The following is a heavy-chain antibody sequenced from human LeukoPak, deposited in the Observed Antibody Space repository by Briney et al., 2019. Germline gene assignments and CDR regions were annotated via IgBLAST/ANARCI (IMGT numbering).Heavy chain of an antibody. Sequence: PGGSLRLSCAASGFTFSSYEMNWVRQAPGRGLEWIGEINHSGSTNYNPSLKNRVTISVDTSKNQFSLNLSSVTAADTAVYYCARAYDISGYSRGFDYWGQGTLVTVSS. D-gene: IGHD3-22*01. CDR2: INHSGST. V-gene: IGHV4-34*01. J-gene: IGHJ4*02. CDR3: ARAYDISGYSRGFDY. CDR1: GFTFSSYE.